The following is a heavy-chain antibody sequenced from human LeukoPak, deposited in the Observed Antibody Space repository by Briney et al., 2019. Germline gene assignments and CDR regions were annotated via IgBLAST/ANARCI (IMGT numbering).Heavy chain of an antibody. CDR1: GGSISSYY. V-gene: IGHV4-59*01. CDR2: IYYSGST. Sequence: SETLSLTCTVSGGSISSYYWSWIRQPPGKGLEWIGYIYYSGSTNYNPSLKSRVTISVDTSKNQFSLKLSSVTAADTAMYYCARGDSLYHNAMDVWGQGTSVTVSS. CDR3: ARGDSLYHNAMDV. D-gene: IGHD3-16*02. J-gene: IGHJ6*02.